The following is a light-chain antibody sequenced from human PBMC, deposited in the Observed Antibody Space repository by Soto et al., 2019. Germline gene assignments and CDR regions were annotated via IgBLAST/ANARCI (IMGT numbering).Light chain of an antibody. V-gene: IGKV3-15*01. CDR2: GAF. CDR3: QQYKNWPPLT. CDR1: QSVGYN. Sequence: EIVMTQSPATLSVSPGETATLSCRASQSVGYNLAWYQQKPGQGPRRLIYGAFTRATGIPARFSGSGSGTEFTLTISSLQSEDFAVYYCQQYKNWPPLTFGGGTKVEIK. J-gene: IGKJ4*01.